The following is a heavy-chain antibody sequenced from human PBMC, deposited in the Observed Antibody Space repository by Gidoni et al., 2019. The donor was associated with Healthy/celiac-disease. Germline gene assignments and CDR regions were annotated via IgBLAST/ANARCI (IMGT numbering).Heavy chain of an antibody. Sequence: EVQLVESGGGLVKPGGSLRLSCAASGFTFSNAWMSWVRKAPGKGLEWVGRIKSKPDGGTTDYAAPVKGRFTISRDDSKNTLYLQMNSLKTEDTAVYYCTAGSGDFWSGYDSYYYYGMDVWGQGTTVTVSS. CDR3: TAGSGDFWSGYDSYYYYGMDV. CDR1: GFTFSNAW. J-gene: IGHJ6*02. V-gene: IGHV3-15*01. CDR2: IKSKPDGGTT. D-gene: IGHD3-3*01.